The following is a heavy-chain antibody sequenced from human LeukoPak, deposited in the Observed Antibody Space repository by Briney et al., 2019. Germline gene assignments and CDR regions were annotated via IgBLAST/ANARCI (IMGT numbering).Heavy chain of an antibody. CDR2: IYHSGST. CDR3: IGGAGRYYYYMDV. V-gene: IGHV4-30-2*01. CDR1: GGSISSGGYY. Sequence: SETLSLTCTVSGGSISSGGYYWSWIRQTPGKGLEWIGYIYHSGSTYYNPSLKSRVTISVDRSKNQFSLKLSSVTAADTAVYYCIGGAGRYYYYMDVWGKGTTVTVSS. D-gene: IGHD1-26*01. J-gene: IGHJ6*03.